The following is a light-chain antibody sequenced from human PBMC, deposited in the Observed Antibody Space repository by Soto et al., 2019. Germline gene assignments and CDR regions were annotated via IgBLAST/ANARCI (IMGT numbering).Light chain of an antibody. CDR2: DVT. CDR1: SSDVGGYNF. Sequence: QSVLTQPASVSGSPGQSITISCTGTSSDVGGYNFVSWYQQHPDKAPKLMIYDVTNRPSGVSNRFSGSKSGNTASLTISGLQADDEADYSCSSYTSISTYVFGPGTKVTVL. V-gene: IGLV2-14*01. CDR3: SSYTSISTYV. J-gene: IGLJ1*01.